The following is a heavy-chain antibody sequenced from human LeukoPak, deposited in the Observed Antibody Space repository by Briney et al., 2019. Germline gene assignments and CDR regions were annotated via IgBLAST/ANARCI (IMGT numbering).Heavy chain of an antibody. D-gene: IGHD2-15*01. V-gene: IGHV3-66*01. Sequence: GGSLRLSCAASGFTVSSNHMTWVRQAPGKGLEWVSLILGGSPTYYADSVKGRFTISRDNSENTLYLQMNSLRADDTAVYYCARAYSNAFHIWGQGTMVTVSS. CDR3: ARAYSNAFHI. CDR2: ILGGSPT. J-gene: IGHJ3*02. CDR1: GFTVSSNH.